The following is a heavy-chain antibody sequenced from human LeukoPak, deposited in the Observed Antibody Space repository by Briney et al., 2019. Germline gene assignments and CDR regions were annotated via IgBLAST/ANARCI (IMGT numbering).Heavy chain of an antibody. J-gene: IGHJ4*02. CDR1: GFTFSHHG. V-gene: IGHV3-30*02. CDR3: AKDRRTLEWLFGSLDS. CDR2: IRFDGVNK. Sequence: GGSLRLSCAASGFTFSHHGIHWVRQAPGKGLQWLAFIRFDGVNKYYGASVKGRFIISKDNSRNTVYLQMNTLRLEDTAVYYCAKDRRTLEWLFGSLDSWGQGTLVTVSS. D-gene: IGHD3-3*01.